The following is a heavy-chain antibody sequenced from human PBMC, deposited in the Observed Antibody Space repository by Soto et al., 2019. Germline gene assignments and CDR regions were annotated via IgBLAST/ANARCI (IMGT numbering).Heavy chain of an antibody. CDR2: LFYGGTT. CDR1: GGSISGYY. D-gene: IGHD3-10*01. V-gene: IGHV4-39*01. J-gene: IGHJ4*02. Sequence: SETLSLTCTVSGGSISGYYWTWIRQPPGKGLEWVGSLFYGGTTDYNPSLKSRLTMSLDTSKDHFSLKLRSVTAADTAVYYCARHRGPAPVYWGQGTLVTVSS. CDR3: ARHRGPAPVY.